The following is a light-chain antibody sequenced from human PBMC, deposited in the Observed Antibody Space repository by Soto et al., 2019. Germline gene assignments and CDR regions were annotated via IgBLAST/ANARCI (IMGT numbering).Light chain of an antibody. CDR1: QSVSNDF. V-gene: IGKV3D-11*02. Sequence: EIVLTQSPGILSLSPGERATLSCRASQSVSNDFLAWYQQKPGQAPRLLIYDASDRATGIPARFSGCGPGTDFSLTISSLEPEDFAPYYCQQYHTWPITFGGGTKVDIK. CDR2: DAS. CDR3: QQYHTWPIT. J-gene: IGKJ4*01.